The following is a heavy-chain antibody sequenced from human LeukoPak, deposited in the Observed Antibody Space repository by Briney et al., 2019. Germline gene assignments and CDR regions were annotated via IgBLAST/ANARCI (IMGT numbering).Heavy chain of an antibody. J-gene: IGHJ5*02. D-gene: IGHD6-19*01. CDR2: MNPNSGNT. CDR1: GYTFTSYD. CDR3: ARGAHMWLAGNWFDP. Sequence: GASVKVSCKASGYTFTSYDINWVRQATGQGLEWMGWMNPNSGNTGYAQKFQGRVTMTRNTSISTAYMELSSLRSEDTAVYYCARGAHMWLAGNWFDPWGQGTLVTVSS. V-gene: IGHV1-8*01.